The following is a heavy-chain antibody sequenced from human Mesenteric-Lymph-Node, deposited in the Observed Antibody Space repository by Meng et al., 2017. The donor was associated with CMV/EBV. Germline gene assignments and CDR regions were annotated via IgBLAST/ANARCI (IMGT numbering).Heavy chain of an antibody. Sequence: ASVKVSCKASGYTFTGYYMHWVRQAPGQGLEWMGWINPNSGGTNYAQKFQGRVTMTRDTSISTAYMELSELRSDDTAVYYCARGPRSGTYFSPYYWGQGTLVTVSS. V-gene: IGHV1-2*02. CDR1: GYTFTGYY. CDR3: ARGPRSGTYFSPYY. D-gene: IGHD3-10*01. J-gene: IGHJ4*02. CDR2: INPNSGGT.